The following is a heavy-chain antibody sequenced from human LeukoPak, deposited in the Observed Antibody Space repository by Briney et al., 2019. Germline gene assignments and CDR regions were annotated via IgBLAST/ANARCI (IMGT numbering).Heavy chain of an antibody. CDR2: ISSSSSYI. V-gene: IGHV3-21*01. CDR1: GFTFSSYS. D-gene: IGHD1-7*01. J-gene: IGHJ4*02. Sequence: PGGSLRLSCAASGFTFSSYSMTWVRQAPGKGLEWVSSISSSSSYIYYADSVKGRFTISRDNAKNSLYLQMNSLRAEDTAVYYCARDRSWNYGLTYYFDYWGQGTLVTVSS. CDR3: ARDRSWNYGLTYYFDY.